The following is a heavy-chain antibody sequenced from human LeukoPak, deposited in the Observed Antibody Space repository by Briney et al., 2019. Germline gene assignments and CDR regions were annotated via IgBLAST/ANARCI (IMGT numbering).Heavy chain of an antibody. V-gene: IGHV3-21*01. D-gene: IGHD5-12*01. J-gene: IGHJ4*02. CDR1: GFTFSSYS. CDR2: ISSSSSYI. Sequence: GGSLRLSCAASGFTFSSYSMNWVRQAPGKGLEWVSSISSSSSYIYYADSVKGRLTISRDNAKNSLYLQMNSLRAEDTAVYYCAGVSLLRAWPSLDYWGQGTLVTVSS. CDR3: AGVSLLRAWPSLDY.